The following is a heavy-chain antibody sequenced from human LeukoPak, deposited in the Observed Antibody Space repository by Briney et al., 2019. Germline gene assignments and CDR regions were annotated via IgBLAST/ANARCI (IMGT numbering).Heavy chain of an antibody. V-gene: IGHV3-53*01. CDR3: ARVRTMVRGVVIPSRWFDP. CDR2: IYSGGST. Sequence: PGGSLRLSCAASGFTFSSYAMSWVRQAPGKGLEWVSVIYSGGSTYYADSVKGRFTISRDNSKNTLYLQMNSLRAEDTAVYYCARVRTMVRGVVIPSRWFDPWGQGTLVTVSS. J-gene: IGHJ5*02. CDR1: GFTFSSYA. D-gene: IGHD3-10*01.